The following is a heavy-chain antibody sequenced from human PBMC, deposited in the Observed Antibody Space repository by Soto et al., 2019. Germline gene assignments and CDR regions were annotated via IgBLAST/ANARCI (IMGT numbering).Heavy chain of an antibody. J-gene: IGHJ4*02. CDR1: GFTFDDYA. V-gene: IGHV3-9*01. CDR3: AKGGPDGFCSGGRCYFDY. D-gene: IGHD2-15*01. Sequence: EVQLVESGGGLVQPGRSLRLSCAASGFTFDDYAMHWVRRVPGKGLEWVSSISWNSNIIGYADSVKGRFTISRDNAKNSLYLQMNGLRPEDTDLYYCAKGGPDGFCSGGRCYFDYWGQGTLVTVSS. CDR2: ISWNSNII.